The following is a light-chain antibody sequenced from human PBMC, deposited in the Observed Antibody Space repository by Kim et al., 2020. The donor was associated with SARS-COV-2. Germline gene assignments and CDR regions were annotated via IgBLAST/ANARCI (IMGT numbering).Light chain of an antibody. CDR2: DAS. CDR3: QQYDTYWT. CDR1: QSIRNC. V-gene: IGKV1-5*01. J-gene: IGKJ1*01. Sequence: DIQMTQSPSTLSASVGDRVTITCRASQSIRNCLAWYQQRPGKAPKLLIYDASSLESGVPSRFSGSGYGAEFTLTITSLQSDDFATYFCQQYDTYWTFGQGTKVDIK.